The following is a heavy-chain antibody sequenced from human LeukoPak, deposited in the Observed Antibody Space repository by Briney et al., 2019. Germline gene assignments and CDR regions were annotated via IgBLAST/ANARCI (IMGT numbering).Heavy chain of an antibody. Sequence: GASVKVSCKASGYTFTGYYMHWVRQAPGQGLEWMGWINPNSGGTNYAQKFQGRVTMTGDTSISTAYMELSRLRSDDTAVYYCASPLARGFGDYGYWGQGTLVTVSS. V-gene: IGHV1-2*02. D-gene: IGHD3-16*01. CDR3: ASPLARGFGDYGY. CDR2: INPNSGGT. CDR1: GYTFTGYY. J-gene: IGHJ4*02.